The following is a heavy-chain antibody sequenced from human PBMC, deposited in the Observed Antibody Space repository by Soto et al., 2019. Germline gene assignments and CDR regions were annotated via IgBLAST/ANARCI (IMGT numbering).Heavy chain of an antibody. CDR3: ARRCGEGRFDY. V-gene: IGHV4-4*02. D-gene: IGHD2-21*01. CDR2: NYHSGST. Sequence: SETLSLTCAVSGASLSSRNWWSWVRQPQGKGLEWMGENYHSGSTNYNPSLKSRVTISVDKSRNQFSLKLSCVTAADTAVYYRARRCGEGRFDYWGKGTLVPSPQ. J-gene: IGHJ4*02. CDR1: GASLSSRNW.